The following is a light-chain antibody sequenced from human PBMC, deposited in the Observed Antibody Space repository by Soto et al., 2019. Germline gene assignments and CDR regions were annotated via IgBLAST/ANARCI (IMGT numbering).Light chain of an antibody. V-gene: IGLV2-14*01. CDR2: EVD. CDR3: SSYTRSNTLVM. J-gene: IGLJ3*02. Sequence: QSALTQPASVSGSPGQSITISCTGTSSDVGAYNFVSWYQQHPGKAPKLMIFEVDNRPSGVSNRFSGSKSGNTASLTISGLQADDEADYYCSSYTRSNTLVMFGGGTKLTVL. CDR1: SSDVGAYNF.